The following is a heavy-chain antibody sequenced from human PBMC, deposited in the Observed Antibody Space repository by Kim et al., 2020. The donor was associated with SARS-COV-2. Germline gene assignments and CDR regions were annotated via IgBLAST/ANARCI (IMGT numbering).Heavy chain of an antibody. V-gene: IGHV3-23*01. Sequence: GGSLRLSCAASGFTFSSYAMSWVRQAPGKGLEWVSGISGSGGSTYYADSVRGRFTISRDNSKNTLFLQMNSLRAEDTAVYYCAKSITMGRGSPGAFDIWGQGTMVTVSS. CDR2: ISGSGGST. CDR1: GFTFSSYA. D-gene: IGHD3-10*01. J-gene: IGHJ3*02. CDR3: AKSITMGRGSPGAFDI.